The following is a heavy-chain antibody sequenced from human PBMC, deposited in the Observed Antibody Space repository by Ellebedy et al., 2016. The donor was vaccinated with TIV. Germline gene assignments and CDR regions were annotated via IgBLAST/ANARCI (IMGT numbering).Heavy chain of an antibody. CDR1: GFTFDSYA. CDR2: ISHDGSSQ. V-gene: IGHV3-30-3*01. Sequence: GESLKISCVASGFTFDSYAMHWVRQAPGKGLEWVAVISHDGSSQYYADSVKGRFTVSRDNSMTTVYLEMNSLRAEDTAMYYCVRDAAGNGGKLDYWGQGALVTVSS. J-gene: IGHJ4*02. CDR3: VRDAAGNGGKLDY. D-gene: IGHD4-23*01.